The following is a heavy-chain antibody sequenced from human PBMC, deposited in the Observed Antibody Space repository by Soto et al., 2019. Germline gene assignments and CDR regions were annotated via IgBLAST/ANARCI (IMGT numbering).Heavy chain of an antibody. CDR1: GFTFSDYW. Sequence: EVQLVESGGGLVQPGGSLRLSCAVSGFTFSDYWMSWVRQAPGKGLEWVANMKGRFTISRDNAKKSLYLQMNSLRAEDTAVYYCARGLGSSGWYSPWDAFDIWGQGTMVTVSS. V-gene: IGHV3-7*01. CDR3: ARGLGSSGWYSPWDAFDI. J-gene: IGHJ3*02. D-gene: IGHD6-19*01.